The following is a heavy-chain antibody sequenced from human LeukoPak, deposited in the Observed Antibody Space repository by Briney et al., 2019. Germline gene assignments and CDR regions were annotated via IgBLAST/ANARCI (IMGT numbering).Heavy chain of an antibody. CDR1: GFTFSSYE. D-gene: IGHD2-21*01. Sequence: GGSLRLSCAASGFTFSSYEMNWVRQAPGKGLEWVSYITSDGSTIYYADSVKGRFTISRDNAKNSLYLQMNSLRAEDTAVYYCARLPGRIIRYFDYWGQGTLVTVSS. CDR2: ITSDGSTI. V-gene: IGHV3-48*03. CDR3: ARLPGRIIRYFDY. J-gene: IGHJ4*02.